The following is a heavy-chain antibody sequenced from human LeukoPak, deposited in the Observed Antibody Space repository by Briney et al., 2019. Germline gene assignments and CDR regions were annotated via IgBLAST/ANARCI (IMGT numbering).Heavy chain of an antibody. CDR3: AVVDTAMDKGFDY. Sequence: PSETLSLTCAVYGGSFSGYYWSWIRQPPGKGLEWIGEINHSGSTNYNPSLKSRVTISVDTSKNQFSLKLSSVTAADTAVYYCAVVDTAMDKGFDYWGQGTLVTVPS. J-gene: IGHJ4*02. CDR1: GGSFSGYY. D-gene: IGHD5-18*01. V-gene: IGHV4-34*01. CDR2: INHSGST.